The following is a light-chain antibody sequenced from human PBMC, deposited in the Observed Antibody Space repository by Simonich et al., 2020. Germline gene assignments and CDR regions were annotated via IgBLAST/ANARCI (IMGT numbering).Light chain of an antibody. V-gene: IGLV6-57*01. CDR2: EDN. J-gene: IGLJ3*02. CDR1: SGSIASNY. Sequence: NFMLTQPHSVSESPGKTVTISCTRISGSIASNYVQWYQKRPGSSPTTVIYEDNQRPAGVPDRFSGSIDSSSNSASLTISGLKTEDEADYYCQSYDSSNWVFGGGTKLTVL. CDR3: QSYDSSNWV.